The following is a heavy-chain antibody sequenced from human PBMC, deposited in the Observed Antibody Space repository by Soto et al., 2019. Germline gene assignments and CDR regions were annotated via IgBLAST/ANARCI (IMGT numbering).Heavy chain of an antibody. Sequence: VKVSCKAYGGTFSSYAIKWVRQAPGQGLEWMGGVIPIFGTTNYAQKVQGRVTITADESTSTAYMELSSLRSEGSAVYYCARSLGYCSSSTCYSLQFLEWSLRGMDVWGQGTTVTVSS. D-gene: IGHD2-2*01. CDR3: ARSLGYCSSSTCYSLQFLEWSLRGMDV. J-gene: IGHJ6*02. CDR2: VIPIFGTT. V-gene: IGHV1-69*01. CDR1: GGTFSSYA.